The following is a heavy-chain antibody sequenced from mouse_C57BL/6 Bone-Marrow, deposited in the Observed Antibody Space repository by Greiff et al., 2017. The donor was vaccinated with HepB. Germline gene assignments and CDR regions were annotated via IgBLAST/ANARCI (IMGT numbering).Heavy chain of an antibody. Sequence: EVKLMESGGDLVKPGGSLKLSCAASGFTFSSYGMSWVRQTPDKRLEWVATISSGGSYTYYPDSVKGRFTISRDNAKNTLYLQMSSLKSEDTAMYYCASQRSTMVTAWFAYWGQGTLVTVSA. V-gene: IGHV5-6*01. D-gene: IGHD2-2*01. CDR1: GFTFSSYG. CDR2: ISSGGSYT. J-gene: IGHJ3*01. CDR3: ASQRSTMVTAWFAY.